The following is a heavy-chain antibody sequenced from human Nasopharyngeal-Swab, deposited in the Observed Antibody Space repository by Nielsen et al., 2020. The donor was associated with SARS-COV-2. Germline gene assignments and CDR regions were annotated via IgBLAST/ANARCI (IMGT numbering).Heavy chain of an antibody. D-gene: IGHD2-2*01. CDR2: INHSGST. CDR3: ARGGVVPAARITLGDY. V-gene: IGHV4-34*01. J-gene: IGHJ4*02. Sequence: SETLSLTCAVYGGSFSGYYWSWIRQPPGKGLEWIGEINHSGSTNYNPSLKSRVTISVDTSKNQFSLKLSSVTAADTAVYYCARGGVVPAARITLGDYWGQGTLVTVSS. CDR1: GGSFSGYY.